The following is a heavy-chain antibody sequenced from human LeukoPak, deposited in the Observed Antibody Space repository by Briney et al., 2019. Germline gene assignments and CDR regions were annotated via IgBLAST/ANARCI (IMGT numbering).Heavy chain of an antibody. D-gene: IGHD3-22*01. J-gene: IGHJ4*02. Sequence: SETLSLTCTVSGGSISSYYWSWIRQSPGKGLEWIGYVNYSGSTNYNPSLRRRVAISVDPSGNGFSLNLSSVTAADTAVYYCARIYYDRSGYYLFDYWGQGTLVTVSS. CDR2: VNYSGST. CDR1: GGSISSYY. V-gene: IGHV4-59*08. CDR3: ARIYYDRSGYYLFDY.